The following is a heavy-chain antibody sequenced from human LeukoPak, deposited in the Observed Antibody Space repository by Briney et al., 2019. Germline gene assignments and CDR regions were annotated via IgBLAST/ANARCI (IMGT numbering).Heavy chain of an antibody. V-gene: IGHV3-7*01. CDR1: GFTFSSYW. Sequence: PGGSLRLSCAASGFTFSSYWMSWVRQAPGKGLEWVANIKQDGSEKYYVDSVKGRFTISRDNAKNSLYLQMNSLRAEDTAVYYCARSGYYDSSGYYDYWGQGTLVTVSS. D-gene: IGHD3-22*01. CDR2: IKQDGSEK. CDR3: ARSGYYDSSGYYDY. J-gene: IGHJ4*02.